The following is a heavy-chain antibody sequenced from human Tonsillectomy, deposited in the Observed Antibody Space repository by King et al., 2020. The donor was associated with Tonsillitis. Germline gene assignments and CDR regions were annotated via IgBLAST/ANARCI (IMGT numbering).Heavy chain of an antibody. J-gene: IGHJ4*02. V-gene: IGHV3-30*18. CDR1: GFTFSSYG. D-gene: IGHD3-9*01. CDR3: AKVAHDDDILTGYYFDY. CDR2: ISYDGSNK. Sequence: VQLVESGGGVVQPGRSLRLSCAASGFTFSSYGMHWVRQAPGKGLEWVALISYDGSNKYYADSVKGRFTISRDNSKNTLYLQMNSLRADDTAVYYYAKVAHDDDILTGYYFDYWGQGTLVTVSS.